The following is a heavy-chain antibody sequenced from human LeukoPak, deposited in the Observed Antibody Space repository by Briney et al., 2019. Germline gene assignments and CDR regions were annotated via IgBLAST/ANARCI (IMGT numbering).Heavy chain of an antibody. CDR3: ARGAAVAGTGNY. V-gene: IGHV4-39*07. Sequence: PSETLSLTCTVSGGSISSSSYYWGWIRQPPGKGLEWIGSIYYSGSTYYNPSLKSRVTISVDTSKNQFSLKLSSVTAADTAVYYCARGAAVAGTGNYWGQGTLVTVSS. J-gene: IGHJ4*02. D-gene: IGHD6-19*01. CDR1: GGSISSSSYY. CDR2: IYYSGST.